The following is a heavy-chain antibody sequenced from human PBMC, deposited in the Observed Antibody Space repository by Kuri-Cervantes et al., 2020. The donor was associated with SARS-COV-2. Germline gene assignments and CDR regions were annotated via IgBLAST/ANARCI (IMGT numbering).Heavy chain of an antibody. CDR3: ARVFLAAAGTPTDYYGMDV. D-gene: IGHD6-13*01. J-gene: IGHJ6*02. CDR2: ISYDGSNK. V-gene: IGHV3-30*03. CDR1: GFTFSSYG. Sequence: GGSLRLSCAASGFTFSSYGMHWVRQAPGKGLEWVAVISYDGSNKYYADSVKGRFTISRDNSKNTLYLQMNSLRAEDTAVYYCARVFLAAAGTPTDYYGMDVWGQGTTVTVSS.